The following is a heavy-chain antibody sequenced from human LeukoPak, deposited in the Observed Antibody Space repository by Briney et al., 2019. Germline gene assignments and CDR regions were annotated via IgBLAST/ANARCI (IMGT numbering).Heavy chain of an antibody. V-gene: IGHV3-23*01. Sequence: QTGGSLRLSCAASGFTFSSYAMSWVRQAPGKGLEWVSAISGSGGSTYYADSVKGRFTISRDNSKNTLYLQMNSLKAEDTAVYYCAKDSGRYFDWSLADFWGQGTLVTVSS. CDR3: AKDSGRYFDWSLADF. CDR1: GFTFSSYA. CDR2: ISGSGGST. D-gene: IGHD3-9*01. J-gene: IGHJ4*02.